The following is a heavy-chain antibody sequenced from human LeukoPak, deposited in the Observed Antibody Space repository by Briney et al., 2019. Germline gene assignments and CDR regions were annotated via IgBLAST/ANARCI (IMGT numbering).Heavy chain of an antibody. Sequence: PGGSLRLSCAASGFTFSSYAMHWVRQAPGKGLEWVAVISYDGSNKYYADSVKGRFTISRDNSKNTLYLQMNSLRAEDTAVYYCARLGGWYGGEDYWGQGTLVTVSS. D-gene: IGHD6-19*01. CDR1: GFTFSSYA. CDR3: ARLGGWYGGEDY. CDR2: ISYDGSNK. V-gene: IGHV3-30*04. J-gene: IGHJ4*02.